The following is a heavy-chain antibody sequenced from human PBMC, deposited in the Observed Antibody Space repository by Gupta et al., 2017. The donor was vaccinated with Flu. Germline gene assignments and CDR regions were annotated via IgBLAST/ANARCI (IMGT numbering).Heavy chain of an antibody. Sequence: QVRLQESGPGLVKPLQTLSLTCTVSGDSITSGDYYWNWVRQPAGKGLEWIGRIYASGATYYNAALDSRVTMSLEVSKNQLSLKLISVTAADTAVYYCARVRSGGNWFDSWGQGTLVTVSS. CDR1: GDSITSGDYY. V-gene: IGHV4-61*02. CDR2: IYASGAT. J-gene: IGHJ5*01. D-gene: IGHD2-15*01. CDR3: ARVRSGGNWFDS.